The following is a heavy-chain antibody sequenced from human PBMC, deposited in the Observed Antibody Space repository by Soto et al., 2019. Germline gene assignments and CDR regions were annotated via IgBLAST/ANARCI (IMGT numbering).Heavy chain of an antibody. Sequence: QVQLQESGPGLVKPSETLSLTCTVSGGSVSSGSYYWSWIRQPPGKGLEWIGYIYYSGSTNYNPSPKSRVTISVDTSKNQFSLKLSSVTAADTAVYYCARGVIPIFEGGMDVWGQGTTVTVSS. CDR3: ARGVIPIFEGGMDV. CDR1: GGSVSSGSYY. J-gene: IGHJ6*02. D-gene: IGHD3-3*01. V-gene: IGHV4-61*01. CDR2: IYYSGST.